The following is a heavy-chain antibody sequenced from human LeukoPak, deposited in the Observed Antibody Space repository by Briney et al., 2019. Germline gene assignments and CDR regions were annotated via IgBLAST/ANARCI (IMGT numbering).Heavy chain of an antibody. V-gene: IGHV1-3*04. CDR2: TNTGNGNT. J-gene: IGHJ4*02. CDR1: GYTFTTYA. Sequence: ASVKVSCKASGYTFTTYAMHWVRQAPGQGLEWMGWTNTGNGNTRYSEKFQGRVTITRDTSASTVYMELDSLRSEDTAMYFCARDLAAYWGQGTLVTVSS. D-gene: IGHD6-25*01. CDR3: ARDLAAY.